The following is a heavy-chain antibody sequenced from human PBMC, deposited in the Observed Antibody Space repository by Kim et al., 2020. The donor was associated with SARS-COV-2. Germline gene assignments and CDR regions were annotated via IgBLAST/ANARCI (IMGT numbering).Heavy chain of an antibody. J-gene: IGHJ6*02. CDR3: ARGADYDILTGYLGMDV. D-gene: IGHD3-9*01. Sequence: LESRVTISVDTSKNQFSLKLSSVTAADTAVYYGARGADYDILTGYLGMDVWGQGTTVTVSS. V-gene: IGHV4-34*01.